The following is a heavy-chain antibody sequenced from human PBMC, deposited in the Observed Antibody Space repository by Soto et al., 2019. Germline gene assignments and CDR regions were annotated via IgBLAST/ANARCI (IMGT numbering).Heavy chain of an antibody. J-gene: IGHJ6*02. D-gene: IGHD5-12*01. CDR3: ARGRGYSGDDYRGGMDV. CDR2: IIPILGIA. V-gene: IGHV1-69*02. CDR1: GGTFSSYT. Sequence: QVQLVQSGAEVKKPGSSVKVSCKASGGTFSSYTISWVRQAPGQGLEWMGRIIPILGIANYAQKFQGRVTITADKSTSTAYMELSSLRSEDTAVYYCARGRGYSGDDYRGGMDVWGQGTTVTVSS.